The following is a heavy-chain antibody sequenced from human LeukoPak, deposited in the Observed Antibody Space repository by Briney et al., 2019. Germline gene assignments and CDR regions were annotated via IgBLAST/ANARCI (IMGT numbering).Heavy chain of an antibody. Sequence: PGGSLRLSCAASGFTLSSYAMSWVRQAPGKGLEWVSAISGSGGGAYYADSVKGLFTISRDNSKNTLYLQMNSLRAEDTAVYYCAKGGNTASFDYWGQGTLVTVSS. J-gene: IGHJ4*02. V-gene: IGHV3-23*01. CDR3: AKGGNTASFDY. D-gene: IGHD5-18*01. CDR1: GFTLSSYA. CDR2: ISGSGGGA.